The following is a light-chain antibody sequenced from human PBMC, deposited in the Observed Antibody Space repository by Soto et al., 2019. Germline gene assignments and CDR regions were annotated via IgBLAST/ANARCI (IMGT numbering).Light chain of an antibody. CDR3: ETWDSNTRV. V-gene: IGLV4-60*02. Sequence: QPVLTQSSSGSASLGSSVKLTCTLSSGHSSYIIAWHQQQPGKAPRYLMKREGSGSYNKGSGVPDRFSGSSSGAERYLTISNLQFEDEADYYCETWDSNTRVFGTGTKLTVL. J-gene: IGLJ1*01. CDR2: REGSGSY. CDR1: SGHSSYI.